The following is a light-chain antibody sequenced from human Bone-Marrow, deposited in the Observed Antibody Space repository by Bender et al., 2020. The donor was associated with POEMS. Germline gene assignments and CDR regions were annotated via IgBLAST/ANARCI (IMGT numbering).Light chain of an antibody. J-gene: IGLJ2*01. CDR3: QSTDTSGNYVV. CDR2: KDR. Sequence: SYELTQPPSVSVSPGQTARITCSGDALPKQYVYWYQQRPGQAPLLVIYKDRERPSGIPERFSGSSSGKTVTLTISGVQAEDEADYYCQSTDTSGNYVVFGGGTELTVL. CDR1: ALPKQY. V-gene: IGLV3-25*03.